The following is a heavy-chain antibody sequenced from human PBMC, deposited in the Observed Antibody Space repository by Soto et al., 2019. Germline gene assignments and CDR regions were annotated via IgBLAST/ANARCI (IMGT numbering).Heavy chain of an antibody. CDR3: ALSRCGVYCLGSYSSHYYCGMDV. D-gene: IGHD2-21*01. V-gene: IGHV2-5*02. Sequence: QSGPTLVNPTQTLTLTCTFSGFSLTTGGVGVGWIRQPPGKALEWLALIYWDDDKRYSPSLKSRLTVTKDTSKNQVLLTMTNMDPVDTATYYCALSRCGVYCLGSYSSHYYCGMDVWGQGTTVTVSS. CDR1: GFSLTTGGVG. CDR2: IYWDDDK. J-gene: IGHJ6*02.